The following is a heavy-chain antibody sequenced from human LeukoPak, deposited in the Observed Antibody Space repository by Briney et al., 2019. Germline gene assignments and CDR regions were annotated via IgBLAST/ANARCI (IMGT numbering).Heavy chain of an antibody. Sequence: SETLSLTCAVYGGSFSGYYWSRIRQPPGKGLEWIGEINHSGSTNYNPSLKSRVTISVDTSKNQFSLKLSSVTAADTAVYYCARARFWGITMVRGVIQPFDYWGQGTLVTVSS. CDR2: INHSGST. J-gene: IGHJ4*02. D-gene: IGHD3-10*01. V-gene: IGHV4-34*01. CDR1: GGSFSGYY. CDR3: ARARFWGITMVRGVIQPFDY.